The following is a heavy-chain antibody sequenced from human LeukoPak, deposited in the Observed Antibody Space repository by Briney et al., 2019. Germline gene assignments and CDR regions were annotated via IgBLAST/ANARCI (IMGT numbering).Heavy chain of an antibody. CDR2: VYSSGST. V-gene: IGHV4-61*05. D-gene: IGHD2-21*02. Sequence: PSETLSLTCTVSGGSITSSSHYWGWIRQTPGKGLEWIGRVYSSGSTNYNPSLKSRVTMSVDTSKNQFSLKLSSVTAADTAVYYCARHYCGGDCYSRWYFDLWGRGTLVTVSS. CDR1: GGSITSSSHY. J-gene: IGHJ2*01. CDR3: ARHYCGGDCYSRWYFDL.